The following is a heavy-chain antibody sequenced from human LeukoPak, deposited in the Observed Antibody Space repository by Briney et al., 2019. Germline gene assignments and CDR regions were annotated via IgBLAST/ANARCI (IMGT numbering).Heavy chain of an antibody. CDR1: GFTFSNYA. V-gene: IGHV3-23*01. J-gene: IGHJ4*02. D-gene: IGHD3-22*01. CDR2: ISGPGSST. CDR3: AKPSRDFDGSGYSHFDY. Sequence: QTGGSLRLSCAASGFTFSNYAMSWVRQAPGKGLEWVSTISGPGSSTYSADSVKGRFTISRDNSKNTLYLQMHSLRAEDTAIYYCAKPSRDFDGSGYSHFDYWGQGTLVTVSS.